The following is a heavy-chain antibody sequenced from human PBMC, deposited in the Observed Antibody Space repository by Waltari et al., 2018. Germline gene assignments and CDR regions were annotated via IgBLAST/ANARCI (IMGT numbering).Heavy chain of an antibody. V-gene: IGHV3-23*01. CDR2: ISGSGDST. J-gene: IGHJ6*03. CDR1: GLTFSSYD. CDR3: ARETYSAYMDV. D-gene: IGHD2-21*01. Sequence: EVQLLESGGGLVQPGGSLRLSCAASGLTFSSYDMSWVRQAPGKVLEWVSAISGSGDSTYYADPVKGRFTISRDNSKNTLYLQMNSLRAEDTAVYYCARETYSAYMDVWGKGTTVTVSS.